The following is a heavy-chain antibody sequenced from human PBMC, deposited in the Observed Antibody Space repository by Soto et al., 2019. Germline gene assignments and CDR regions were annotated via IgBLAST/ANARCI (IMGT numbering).Heavy chain of an antibody. CDR2: INSDGSST. Sequence: PGGSLRLSCSASGFTFSSYWMHWVRQAPGKGLVWVSRINSDGSSTSYADSVKGRFTISRDNAKNTLYLQMNSLRAEDTAVYYYARDSCGGSCPDAFDIWGQGTMVTVSS. CDR1: GFTFSSYW. J-gene: IGHJ3*02. D-gene: IGHD2-15*01. CDR3: ARDSCGGSCPDAFDI. V-gene: IGHV3-74*01.